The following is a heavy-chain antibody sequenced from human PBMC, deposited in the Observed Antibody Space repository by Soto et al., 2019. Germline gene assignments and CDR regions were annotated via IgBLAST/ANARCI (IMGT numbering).Heavy chain of an antibody. Sequence: GSGPTLVNPTQTLTLTCNFSDFSLTTRGVGVGWIRQPPGKALEWVALIYWDDGKRYSPSLKSRLTITKETSRNQVVLTMTNVDPEDTATYFCAHSPAPRVYFQHWGEGTLVTVSS. J-gene: IGHJ1*01. CDR3: AHSPAPRVYFQH. V-gene: IGHV2-5*02. CDR1: DFSLTTRGVG. D-gene: IGHD3-10*01. CDR2: IYWDDGK.